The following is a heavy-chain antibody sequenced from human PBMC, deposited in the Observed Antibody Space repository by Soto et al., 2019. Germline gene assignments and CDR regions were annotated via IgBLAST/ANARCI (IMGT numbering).Heavy chain of an antibody. CDR2: IKSKTDGGTT. Sequence: GGSLRLSCAASGFTFSNAWMSWVRQAPGKGLEWVGRIKSKTDGGTTDYAAPVKGRFTISRDDSKNTLYLQMNSLKTEDTAVYYCTTDNELGSRYYYLPYWGQGTLVTVSS. CDR1: GFTFSNAW. V-gene: IGHV3-15*01. CDR3: TTDNELGSRYYYLPY. J-gene: IGHJ4*02. D-gene: IGHD3-22*01.